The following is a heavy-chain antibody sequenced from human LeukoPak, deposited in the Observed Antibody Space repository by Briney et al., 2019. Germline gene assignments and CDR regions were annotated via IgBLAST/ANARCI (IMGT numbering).Heavy chain of an antibody. CDR1: GFTFSSYS. J-gene: IGHJ4*02. CDR2: ISSSSSYI. Sequence: GGSLRLSCAASGFTFSSYSMNWVRQAPGKGLEWVSSISSSSSYIYFADSLKGRFTSSRDNCKNSLYLQMNSLRGEDTAVYYWARVTRGYTYGLLDYWGQGALVTVSS. V-gene: IGHV3-21*01. D-gene: IGHD5-18*01. CDR3: ARVTRGYTYGLLDY.